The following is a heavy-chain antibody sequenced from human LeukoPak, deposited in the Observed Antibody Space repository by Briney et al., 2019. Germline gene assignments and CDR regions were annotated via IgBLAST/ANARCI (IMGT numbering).Heavy chain of an antibody. Sequence: GGSLRLSCAASGFTFSTYTMAWVRQAPGGGLEWVSGISGNGGRTYYADSVKGRFAISRDDSKSTLYLQMNSLRGEDTAVYYCAKALFNGGNDYWGQGTLVTVSS. J-gene: IGHJ4*02. CDR2: ISGNGGRT. D-gene: IGHD2-15*01. V-gene: IGHV3-23*01. CDR1: GFTFSTYT. CDR3: AKALFNGGNDY.